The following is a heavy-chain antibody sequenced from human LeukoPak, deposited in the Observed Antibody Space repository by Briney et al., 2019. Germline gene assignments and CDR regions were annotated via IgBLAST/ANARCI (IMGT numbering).Heavy chain of an antibody. V-gene: IGHV1-18*01. Sequence: ASVKVSCKASGYTFTSYGISWVRQAPGQGREWMGWISAYNGNTNYAQKLQGRVAMTTDTSTSTAYMELRSLRADDTAVYYCARDLRRDIAVAGTTIDYWGQGTLVTVSS. CDR1: GYTFTSYG. CDR3: ARDLRRDIAVAGTTIDY. CDR2: ISAYNGNT. D-gene: IGHD6-19*01. J-gene: IGHJ4*02.